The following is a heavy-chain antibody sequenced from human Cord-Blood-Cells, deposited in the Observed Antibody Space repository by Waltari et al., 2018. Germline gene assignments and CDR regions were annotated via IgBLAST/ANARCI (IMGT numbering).Heavy chain of an antibody. CDR3: AKDGRSGATFDY. D-gene: IGHD7-27*01. CDR2: ISGDGGST. Sequence: EVQLVESGGGVVQPGGSLRLSWAASGFTFDDYAMHWVRQAPGKGLEWVSLISGDGGSTYYADSVKGRFTISRDNSKNSLYLQMNSLRTEDTALYYCAKDGRSGATFDYWGQGTLVTVSS. CDR1: GFTFDDYA. J-gene: IGHJ4*02. V-gene: IGHV3-43*02.